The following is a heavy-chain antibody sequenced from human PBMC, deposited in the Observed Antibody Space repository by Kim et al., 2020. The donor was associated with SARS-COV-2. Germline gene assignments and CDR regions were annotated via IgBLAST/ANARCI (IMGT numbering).Heavy chain of an antibody. Sequence: YYADSVKGRFTISRDNSKNTLYLQMNSLRAEDTAVYYCAKDTRGGSGWFDWGQGTLVTVSS. CDR3: AKDTRGGSGWFD. J-gene: IGHJ4*02. D-gene: IGHD6-19*01. V-gene: IGHV3-23*01.